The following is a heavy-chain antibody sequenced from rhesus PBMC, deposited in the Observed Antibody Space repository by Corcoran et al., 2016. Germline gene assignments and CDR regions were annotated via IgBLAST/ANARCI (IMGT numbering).Heavy chain of an antibody. CDR1: GGSFSGYY. J-gene: IGHJ5-1*01. CDR2: IRGSSGST. CDR3: ARGYWSDFEGNRFDV. Sequence: QVQLQESGPGLVKPSETLSLTCAVSGGSFSGYYWGWSRQPPGKGLEGIGNIRGSSGSTDYNPSPKIRVTISTDTSKNPFSLKLSSVTAADTAVYYCARGYWSDFEGNRFDVWGPGVLVTVSS. D-gene: IGHD3-22*01. V-gene: IGHV4-165*01.